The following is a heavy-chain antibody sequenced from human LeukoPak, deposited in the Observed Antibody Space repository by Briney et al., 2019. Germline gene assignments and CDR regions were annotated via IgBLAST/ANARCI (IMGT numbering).Heavy chain of an antibody. Sequence: AGGSLRLSCSASGLIFSSHGMNWVRQAPGKGLEYLSAISRNGESAYYADSVKGRFTVSRDNSNSTLHLHMTSLKVEDAAVYFCWVNYHNDIYPFDFWGQGALVTVSS. CDR2: ISRNGESA. V-gene: IGHV3-64D*06. CDR3: WVNYHNDIYPFDF. J-gene: IGHJ4*02. D-gene: IGHD3-16*02. CDR1: GLIFSSHG.